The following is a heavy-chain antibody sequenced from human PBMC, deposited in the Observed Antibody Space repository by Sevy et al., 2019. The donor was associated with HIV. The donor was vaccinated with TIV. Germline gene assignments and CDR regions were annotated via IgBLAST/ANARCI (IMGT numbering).Heavy chain of an antibody. CDR2: IYXXXST. CDR3: XRGRPXXYXXXXX. V-gene: IGHV4-59*01. Sequence: SXTLSLXCNVXGXXXSGYYWXWIRQPPXKGLEWFXXIYXXXSTNYNPSLKSRVTISKDTSKNQVSLKLSSVIVADTAVYYXXRGRPXXYXXXXXXGQGTTVTVSS. CDR1: GXXXSGYY. J-gene: IGHJ6*01.